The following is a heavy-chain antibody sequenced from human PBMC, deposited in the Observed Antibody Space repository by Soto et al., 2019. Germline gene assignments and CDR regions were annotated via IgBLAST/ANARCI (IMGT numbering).Heavy chain of an antibody. Sequence: ASVKVSCKASGDTFTTYYIYWVRQAPGQGLEWMGIINPRVGSTTYAQKFQGRGTMTRDTSTSTFYMELSSLRYEDTAVYYCARVFSGYVDYWGQGSLVTVSS. D-gene: IGHD3-22*01. CDR3: ARVFSGYVDY. CDR2: INPRVGST. V-gene: IGHV1-46*01. CDR1: GDTFTTYY. J-gene: IGHJ4*02.